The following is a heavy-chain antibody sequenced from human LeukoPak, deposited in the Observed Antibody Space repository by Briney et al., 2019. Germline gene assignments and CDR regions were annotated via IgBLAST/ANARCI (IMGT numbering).Heavy chain of an antibody. CDR2: MNPNNGNT. CDR1: GFKFTGYD. J-gene: IGHJ5*02. CDR3: VRDGEGVAISVNYWFDP. D-gene: IGHD3-10*01. Sequence: ASVKVSCKAVGFKFTGYDINWVRQASGQGLEWMGWMNPNNGNTGYAQKFQGRVTMTRDTSTSTAYMELRGPTSDDTAVYYCVRDGEGVAISVNYWFDPWGQGTLVTVSS. V-gene: IGHV1-8*01.